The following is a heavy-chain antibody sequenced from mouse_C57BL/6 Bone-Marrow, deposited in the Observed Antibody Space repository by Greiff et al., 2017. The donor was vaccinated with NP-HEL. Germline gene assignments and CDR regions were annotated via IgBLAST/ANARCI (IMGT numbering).Heavy chain of an antibody. CDR1: GYAFTNYL. J-gene: IGHJ2*01. V-gene: IGHV1-54*01. CDR3: AREGGNYLVYFDY. Sequence: QVTLKESGAELVRPGTSVKVSCKASGYAFTNYLIEWVKQRPGQGLEWIGVINPGSGGTNYNEKFKGKATLTADKSSSTAYMQLSSLTSEDSAVYFCAREGGNYLVYFDYWGQGTTLTVSS. CDR2: INPGSGGT. D-gene: IGHD2-1*01.